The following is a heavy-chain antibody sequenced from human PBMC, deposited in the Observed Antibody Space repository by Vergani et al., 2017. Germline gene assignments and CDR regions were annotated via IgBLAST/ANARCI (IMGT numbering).Heavy chain of an antibody. J-gene: IGHJ3*02. V-gene: IGHV1-2*02. D-gene: IGHD5-18*01. CDR3: ARGLRGYSYGWGAFDI. CDR1: GYTFTGYY. CDR2: INPNSGGT. Sequence: QVQLVQSGAEVKKPGASVNVSCKASGYTFTGYYMHWVRQAPGQGLEWMGWINPNSGGTYYAQKFQGRVTITRETSISTAYLELSRLRSDDTAVYYCARGLRGYSYGWGAFDIGGQGTRVTVSS.